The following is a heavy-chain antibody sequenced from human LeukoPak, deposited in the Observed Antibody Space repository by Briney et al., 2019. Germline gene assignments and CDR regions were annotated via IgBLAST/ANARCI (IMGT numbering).Heavy chain of an antibody. CDR3: ARDNRYTGNYLDAFDI. CDR1: GFIFSAYG. J-gene: IGHJ3*02. Sequence: PGGSLRLSCAASGFIFSAYGMHWVRQAPGKGLEWLAVIWYDGSSKYYADSVKGRFTISRDNSKNTLYMQMNNLRAEDTAVYYCARDNRYTGNYLDAFDIWGQGTLVTVSS. D-gene: IGHD3-16*02. CDR2: IWYDGSSK. V-gene: IGHV3-33*01.